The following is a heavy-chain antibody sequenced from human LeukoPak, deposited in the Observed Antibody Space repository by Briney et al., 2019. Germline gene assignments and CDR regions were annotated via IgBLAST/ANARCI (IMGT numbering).Heavy chain of an antibody. J-gene: IGHJ4*02. V-gene: IGHV3-23*01. Sequence: GGSLRLSCAASGFTFSNYAMSWVRQAPGKGLEWVSGISGGGGGTYYADSVKGRCTISRDNSKNTLYLQMNSLRAEDTAAFYCAKEGSYGEIDYWGQGTLVTVSS. CDR1: GFTFSNYA. D-gene: IGHD1-26*01. CDR2: ISGGGGGT. CDR3: AKEGSYGEIDY.